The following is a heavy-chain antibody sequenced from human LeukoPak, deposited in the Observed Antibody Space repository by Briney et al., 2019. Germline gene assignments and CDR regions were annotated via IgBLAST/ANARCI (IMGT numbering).Heavy chain of an antibody. CDR3: AKDRLPGTDLYGMDV. J-gene: IGHJ6*02. V-gene: IGHV3-48*03. CDR2: ISSSGSTI. D-gene: IGHD1-7*01. CDR1: GFTFSSYE. Sequence: PGGSLRLSCAASGFTFSSYEMNWVRQAPGKGLEWVSYISSSGSTIYYADSVKGRFTISRDNAKNTLYLQINSLRAEDTAVYYCAKDRLPGTDLYGMDVWGQGTTVTVSS.